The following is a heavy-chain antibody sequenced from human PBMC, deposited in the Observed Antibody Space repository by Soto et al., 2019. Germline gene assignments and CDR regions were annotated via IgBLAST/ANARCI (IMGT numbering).Heavy chain of an antibody. Sequence: PSETLSLTCAVSGGSISGGGYSWNWIRQPPGKGLEYIGYIYHSGGTYYNPSLRSRVNISVDKSKNHFTLKLSSVTAADTAVYYCARGGYSGFHFMVDYWGQGTLVTVSS. D-gene: IGHD5-12*01. J-gene: IGHJ4*02. V-gene: IGHV4-30-2*01. CDR3: ARGGYSGFHFMVDY. CDR2: IYHSGGT. CDR1: GGSISGGGYS.